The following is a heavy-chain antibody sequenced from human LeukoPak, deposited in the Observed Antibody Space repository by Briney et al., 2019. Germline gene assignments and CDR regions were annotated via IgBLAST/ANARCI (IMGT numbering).Heavy chain of an antibody. D-gene: IGHD3-9*01. CDR1: GLPFSSYW. Sequence: GGSLRLSCAASGLPFSSYWMHWLRQAPGKGLVWVSRINSDGSSTNYADSVKGRFTISRDNAKNTLYLQMNSLRAEDTAVYYCARAYYDILIGYPEVDYWGQGTLVTVSS. CDR2: INSDGSST. J-gene: IGHJ4*02. V-gene: IGHV3-74*01. CDR3: ARAYYDILIGYPEVDY.